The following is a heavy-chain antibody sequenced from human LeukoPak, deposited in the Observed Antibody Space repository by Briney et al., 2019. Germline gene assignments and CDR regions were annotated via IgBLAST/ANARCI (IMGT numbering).Heavy chain of an antibody. CDR1: GYTFTSAD. CDR3: TRGWDL. V-gene: IGHV1-8*03. CDR2: MNPDSGDT. J-gene: IGHJ5*02. Sequence: GASVKVSCKASGYTFTSADINWVRQATGQGLEWMGWMNPDSGDTGYAEKFQGRLTIAGDTSINTASMELTNLKVEETAMYYCTRGWDLWGQGTLVTVSS.